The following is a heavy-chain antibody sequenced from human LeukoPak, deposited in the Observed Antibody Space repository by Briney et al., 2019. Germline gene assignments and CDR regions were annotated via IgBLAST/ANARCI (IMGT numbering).Heavy chain of an antibody. J-gene: IGHJ4*02. Sequence: ASVKVSCKASGYTFTSYGISWVRQAPGQGLEWMGWISAYNGNTNYAQKLQGRVTMTTDTSTSTAYMELRSLRSDDTAVYYCAGTRRTSLRFLEWLLFDYWGQGTLVTVSS. D-gene: IGHD3-3*01. CDR2: ISAYNGNT. V-gene: IGHV1-18*01. CDR1: GYTFTSYG. CDR3: AGTRRTSLRFLEWLLFDY.